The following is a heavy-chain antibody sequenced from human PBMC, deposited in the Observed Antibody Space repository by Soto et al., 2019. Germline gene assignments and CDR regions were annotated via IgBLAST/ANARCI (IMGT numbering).Heavy chain of an antibody. Sequence: ASVKVSCRASGYTFTSYGISWVRQAPGQGLEWMGWISAYNGNTNYAQKLQGRVTMTTDTSTSTAYMELRSLRSDDTAVYYCARVEWELLLFDYWGQGTLVTVSS. CDR2: ISAYNGNT. D-gene: IGHD1-26*01. CDR3: ARVEWELLLFDY. CDR1: GYTFTSYG. V-gene: IGHV1-18*01. J-gene: IGHJ4*02.